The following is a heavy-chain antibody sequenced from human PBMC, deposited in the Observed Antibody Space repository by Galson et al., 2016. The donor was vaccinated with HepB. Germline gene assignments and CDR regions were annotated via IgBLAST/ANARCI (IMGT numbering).Heavy chain of an antibody. Sequence: SLRLSCAASGFAVSDNYMSWVRQAPGKGLEWVSVIYRGGFTYYADSVKGGFTISRDNSENTLYLQMNSLRAEDTAVYYCERGVGGVPSANFYYGMDVWGQGATVTVSS. J-gene: IGHJ6*02. V-gene: IGHV3-66*01. D-gene: IGHD2-2*01. CDR3: ERGVGGVPSANFYYGMDV. CDR1: GFAVSDNY. CDR2: IYRGGFT.